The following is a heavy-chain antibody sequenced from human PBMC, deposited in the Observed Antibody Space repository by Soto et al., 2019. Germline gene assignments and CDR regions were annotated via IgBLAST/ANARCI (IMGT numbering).Heavy chain of an antibody. D-gene: IGHD3-22*01. CDR3: ASPRITRIPLDYDMDV. CDR2: IYHSGST. CDR1: GGSISSGGYS. Sequence: SETLSLTCAVSGGSISSGGYSWSWIRQPPGKGLEWIGYIYHSGSTYYNPSLKSRVTISVDRSKNQFSLKLSSVTAADTAVYYCASPRITRIPLDYDMDVWGQGTTVTVSS. J-gene: IGHJ6*02. V-gene: IGHV4-30-2*01.